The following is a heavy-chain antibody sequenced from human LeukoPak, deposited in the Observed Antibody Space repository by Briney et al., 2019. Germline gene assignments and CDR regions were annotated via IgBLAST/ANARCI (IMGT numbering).Heavy chain of an antibody. CDR3: SGIAADLY. Sequence: SETLSLTCTVSGGSISSTNYYWGWIRQPPGKGLEWIGSMYYNGSTYYNPSLKSRVTISVDTSKNQFSLKLSSVTAADTAVYCASGIAADLYWGQGTLVTVSS. J-gene: IGHJ4*02. V-gene: IGHV4-39*07. CDR1: GGSISSTNYY. D-gene: IGHD6-13*01. CDR2: MYYNGST.